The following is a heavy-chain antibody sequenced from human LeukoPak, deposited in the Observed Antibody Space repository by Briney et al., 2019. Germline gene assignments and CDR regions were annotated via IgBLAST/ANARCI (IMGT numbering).Heavy chain of an antibody. V-gene: IGHV7-4-1*02. CDR1: GYTFTSYA. CDR2: INTNTGNP. Sequence: EASVTVSCKASGYTFTSYAMNWVRQAPGQGLEWMGWINTNTGNPTYAQGFTGRFVFSLDTSVSTAYLQISSLKAEDTAVYYCAREDEDIVVVPAEDYYYGMDVWGQGTTVTVSS. CDR3: AREDEDIVVVPAEDYYYGMDV. J-gene: IGHJ6*02. D-gene: IGHD2-2*01.